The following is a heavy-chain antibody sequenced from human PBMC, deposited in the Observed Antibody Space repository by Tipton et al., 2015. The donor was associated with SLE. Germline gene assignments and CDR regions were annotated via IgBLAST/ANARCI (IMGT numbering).Heavy chain of an antibody. D-gene: IGHD6-13*01. J-gene: IGHJ3*02. V-gene: IGHV3-23*03. Sequence: SLRLSCAASGFTFSSYAMSWVRQAPGKGLEWVSVIYSGGSTYYADSVKGRFTISRDNSKNTLYLQMNSLRAEDTAVYYCAKGISSWYPFDIWCQGTMVTVSS. CDR2: IYSGGST. CDR3: AKGISSWYPFDI. CDR1: GFTFSSYA.